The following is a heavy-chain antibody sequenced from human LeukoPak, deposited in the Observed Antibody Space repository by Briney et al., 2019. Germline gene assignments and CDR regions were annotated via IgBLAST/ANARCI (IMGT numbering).Heavy chain of an antibody. D-gene: IGHD1-1*01. J-gene: IGHJ4*02. CDR2: INSDGSST. CDR1: GFNFRNYW. Sequence: GGSLRISCAASGFNFRNYWMHWVRQAPGKGLVWVSRINSDGSSTSYADSVKGRFTISRDNAENTLYLQINSLRAEDTAVYYCATDEAATGRLDYWGQGTLVTDS. V-gene: IGHV3-74*01. CDR3: ATDEAATGRLDY.